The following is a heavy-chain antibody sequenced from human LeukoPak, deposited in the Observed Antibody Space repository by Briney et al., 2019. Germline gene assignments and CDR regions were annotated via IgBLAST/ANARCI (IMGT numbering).Heavy chain of an antibody. Sequence: ASVKVSCKASGYTLTGHYMHWVRQAPGQGLEWVGWINPNSGGTKYAQKFQGRVTMTRDTSISTAYMDLSRLRSDDTAVYYCARETELRYLEWPVGYMEIWGKGANVTVSS. CDR3: ARETELRYLEWPVGYMEI. V-gene: IGHV1-2*02. J-gene: IGHJ6*03. CDR1: GYTLTGHY. D-gene: IGHD3-3*01. CDR2: INPNSGGT.